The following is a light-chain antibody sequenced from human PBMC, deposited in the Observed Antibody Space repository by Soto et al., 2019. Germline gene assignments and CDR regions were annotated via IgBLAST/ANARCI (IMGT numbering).Light chain of an antibody. V-gene: IGKV3-15*01. CDR2: GAS. CDR3: QQASNWPRT. CDR1: QSVSSH. Sequence: EIVMTQSPATLSVSPRESASLSFRASQSVSSHLGWFQHRPGQVPRLLIYGASTRVPGIPARFSGSGSGTEFTLTISGLQSEDFAVYYCQQASNWPRTFGQGTKVDI. J-gene: IGKJ1*01.